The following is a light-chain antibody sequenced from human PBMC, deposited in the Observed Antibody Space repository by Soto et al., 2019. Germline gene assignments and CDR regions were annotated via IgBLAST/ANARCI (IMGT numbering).Light chain of an antibody. V-gene: IGLV2-14*03. Sequence: QSALTQPASVSGSPGQSITLSCTGTSSDVGGNHVSWYQQHPGKVPRLIIFDVSNLPSGISNRFSGSKSDNTASLTISGLQADDEADYYCSSHTSTSRYVFGTGTKVTVL. CDR1: SSDVGGNH. CDR2: DVS. CDR3: SSHTSTSRYV. J-gene: IGLJ1*01.